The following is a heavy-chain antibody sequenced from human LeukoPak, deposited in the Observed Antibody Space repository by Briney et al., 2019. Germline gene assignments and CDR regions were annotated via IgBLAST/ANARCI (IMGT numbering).Heavy chain of an antibody. V-gene: IGHV4-30-2*01. CDR2: INHSGST. CDR1: GGSISSGGYY. D-gene: IGHD3-22*01. J-gene: IGHJ4*02. Sequence: PSQTLSLTCTVSGGSISSGGYYWSWIRQPPGKGLEWIGEINHSGSTNYNPSLKSRVTISVDTSENQFSLKLSSVTAADTAVYYCARGLGLPGYYDSSGYYYDYWGQGTLVTVSS. CDR3: ARGLGLPGYYDSSGYYYDY.